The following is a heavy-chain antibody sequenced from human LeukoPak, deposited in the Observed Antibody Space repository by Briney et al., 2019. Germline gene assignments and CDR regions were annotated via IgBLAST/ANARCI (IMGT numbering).Heavy chain of an antibody. J-gene: IGHJ4*02. CDR1: GLTFSSYN. V-gene: IGHV3-33*01. CDR2: IWHDGSYK. Sequence: PGGSLRLSCVASGLTFSSYNMHWVRQAPGKGLEWVAVIWHDGSYKYYVDSVKGRFTISRDNSKNTVHLQMNSLRAEDTAVYSCARDSDYYDSSTYSFRGGLRYDFWGQGTLVTVSS. D-gene: IGHD3-22*01. CDR3: ARDSDYYDSSTYSFRGGLRYDF.